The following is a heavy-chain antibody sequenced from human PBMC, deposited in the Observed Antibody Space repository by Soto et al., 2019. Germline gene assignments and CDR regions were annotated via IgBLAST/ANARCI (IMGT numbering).Heavy chain of an antibody. J-gene: IGHJ2*01. CDR2: ISYDGSNK. CDR3: ARDRMADWYFDL. Sequence: QVQLVESGGGVVQPGRSLRLSCAASGFTFSSYAMHWVRQAPGKGLEWVAVISYDGSNKYYADSVKGRFTISRDNSKNTLYLQMISLRAEDTAVYYCARDRMADWYFDLWGRGTLVTVSS. CDR1: GFTFSSYA. V-gene: IGHV3-30-3*01.